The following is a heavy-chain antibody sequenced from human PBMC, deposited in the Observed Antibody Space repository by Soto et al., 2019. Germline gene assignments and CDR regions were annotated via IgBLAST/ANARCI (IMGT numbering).Heavy chain of an antibody. J-gene: IGHJ2*01. CDR1: GGTFSSYA. V-gene: IGHV1-69*13. Sequence: AAVRVSCKACGGTFSSYAISWVRQAPGQGLEWMGGIIPIFGTANYAQKFQGRVTITADESTSTAYMELSSLRSEDTAVYYCARQWLSSVGYFDLWGRGTLVTVSS. D-gene: IGHD6-19*01. CDR3: ARQWLSSVGYFDL. CDR2: IIPIFGTA.